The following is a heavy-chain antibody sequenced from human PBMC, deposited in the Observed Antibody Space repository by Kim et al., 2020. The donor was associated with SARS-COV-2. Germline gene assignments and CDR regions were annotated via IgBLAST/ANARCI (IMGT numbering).Heavy chain of an antibody. CDR3: ARHPYYDSSGYYSDDY. CDR1: GYSFTSYW. Sequence: GESLKISRKGSGYSFTSYWIGWVRQMPGKGLEWMGIIYPGDSDTRYSPSFQGQVTISADKSISTAYLQWSSLKASDTAMYYCARHPYYDSSGYYSDDYWGQGTLVTVSS. V-gene: IGHV5-51*01. J-gene: IGHJ4*02. CDR2: IYPGDSDT. D-gene: IGHD3-22*01.